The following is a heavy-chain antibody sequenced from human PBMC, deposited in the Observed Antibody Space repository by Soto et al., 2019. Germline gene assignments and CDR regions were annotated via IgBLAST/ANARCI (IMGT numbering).Heavy chain of an antibody. CDR1: GFTFSSYW. J-gene: IGHJ6*02. Sequence: EVQLVESGGGLVQPGGSLRLSCAASGFTFSSYWMHWVRQAPGKGLVWVSRINSDGSSTSYADSVKGRFTISRDNAKNTLYLKMNSLRAEDTAVYYCARDFYRDLYGMDVWGQGTTVTVSS. CDR2: INSDGSST. CDR3: ARDFYRDLYGMDV. V-gene: IGHV3-74*01. D-gene: IGHD3-3*01.